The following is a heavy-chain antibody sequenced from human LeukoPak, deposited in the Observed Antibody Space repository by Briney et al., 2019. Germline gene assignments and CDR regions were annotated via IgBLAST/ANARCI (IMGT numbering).Heavy chain of an antibody. V-gene: IGHV4-61*02. J-gene: IGHJ4*02. Sequence: SSQTLSLTCTVSGGSISSGSYYWSWIRQPAGKGLEWIGRIYTSGSTNYNPSLKSRVTISVDTSKNQLSLKLSSVTAADTAVYYCARGRGDFWSVPDPTSDYFDYWGQGTLVTVSS. CDR1: GGSISSGSYY. CDR2: IYTSGST. D-gene: IGHD3-3*01. CDR3: ARGRGDFWSVPDPTSDYFDY.